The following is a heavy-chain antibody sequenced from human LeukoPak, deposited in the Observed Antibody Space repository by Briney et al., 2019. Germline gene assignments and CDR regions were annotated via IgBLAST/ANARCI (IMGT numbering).Heavy chain of an antibody. CDR3: ARVRPDSSGYPV. D-gene: IGHD3-22*01. CDR1: GGTFSSYT. Sequence: SVKVSCKASGGTFSSYTISWVRQAPGQGLEWMGRIIPILGIANYAQKFQGRVTITADKSTSTAYMELSSLRSEDTGVYYCARVRPDSSGYPVWGQGTLVTVSS. J-gene: IGHJ4*02. CDR2: IIPILGIA. V-gene: IGHV1-69*02.